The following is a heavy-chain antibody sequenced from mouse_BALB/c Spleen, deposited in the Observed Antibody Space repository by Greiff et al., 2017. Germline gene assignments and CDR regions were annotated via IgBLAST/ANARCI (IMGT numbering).Heavy chain of an antibody. CDR2: ISSGSSTI. V-gene: IGHV5-17*02. Sequence: EVQLVESGGGLVQPGGSRKLSCAASGFTFSSFGMHWVRQAPEKGLEWVAYISSGSSTIYYADTVKGRFTISRDNPKNTLFLQMTSLRSEDTALYYCASFWFAYWGQGTLVTVSA. CDR3: ASFWFAY. J-gene: IGHJ3*01. CDR1: GFTFSSFG.